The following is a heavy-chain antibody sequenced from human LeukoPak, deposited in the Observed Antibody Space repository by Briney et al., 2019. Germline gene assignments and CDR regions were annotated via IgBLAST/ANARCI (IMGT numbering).Heavy chain of an antibody. CDR2: IYYSGST. V-gene: IGHV4-59*08. Sequence: KTSETLSLTCTVSGGSVSNYYWSWIRQPPGKGLEHIGDIYYSGSTNYNPSLKSRVTISVDTSKNQFSLKLSSVTAADTAVYYCARLPYSSGWIDYWGRGTLVTVSS. J-gene: IGHJ4*02. D-gene: IGHD6-19*01. CDR3: ARLPYSSGWIDY. CDR1: GGSVSNYY.